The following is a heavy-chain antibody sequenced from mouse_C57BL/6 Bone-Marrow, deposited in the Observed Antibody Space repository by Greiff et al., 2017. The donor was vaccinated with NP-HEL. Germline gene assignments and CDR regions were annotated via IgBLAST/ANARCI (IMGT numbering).Heavy chain of an antibody. V-gene: IGHV5-4*01. D-gene: IGHD3-3*01. Sequence: EVQVVESGGGLVKPGGSLKLSCAASGFTFSSYAMSWVRQTPEKRLEWVATISDGGSYTYYPDNVKGRFTISRDNAKNNLYLQMSHLKSEDTAMYYCAREGLGPWYFDVWGTGTTVTVSS. CDR1: GFTFSSYA. J-gene: IGHJ1*03. CDR3: AREGLGPWYFDV. CDR2: ISDGGSYT.